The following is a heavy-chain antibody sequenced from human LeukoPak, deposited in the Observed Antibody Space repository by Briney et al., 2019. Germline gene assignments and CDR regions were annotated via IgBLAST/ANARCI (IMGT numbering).Heavy chain of an antibody. V-gene: IGHV4-39*01. J-gene: IGHJ5*02. D-gene: IGHD6-19*01. CDR3: ARHPRSSGWYGNWWFDP. CDR1: GGSISSSSYY. Sequence: SETLSLTCTASGGSISSSSYYWGWIRQPPGKGLEWIGSIYYSGSTYYNPSLKSRVTISVDTSKNQFSLKLSSVTAADTAVYYCARHPRSSGWYGNWWFDPWGPGTLVTVSS. CDR2: IYYSGST.